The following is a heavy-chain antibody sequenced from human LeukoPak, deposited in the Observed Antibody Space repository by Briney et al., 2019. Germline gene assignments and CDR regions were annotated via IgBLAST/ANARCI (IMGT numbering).Heavy chain of an antibody. J-gene: IGHJ4*02. CDR1: GYTFSSYG. Sequence: ASVKVSCKASGYTFSSYGISWVRQAPGQGLEWMGWISAYNGNTNYAQKLQGRVTMTTDTSTSTAYMELRSLRSDDAAVYYCARAVGLNYDFWSGYSSFDYWGQGTLVTVSS. CDR3: ARAVGLNYDFWSGYSSFDY. CDR2: ISAYNGNT. V-gene: IGHV1-18*01. D-gene: IGHD3-3*01.